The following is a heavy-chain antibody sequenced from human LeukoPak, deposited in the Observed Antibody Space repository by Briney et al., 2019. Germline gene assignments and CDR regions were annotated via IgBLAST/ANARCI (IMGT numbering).Heavy chain of an antibody. CDR1: GYTFTSYA. Sequence: ASVKVSCKASGYTFTSYAMNWVRQAPGQGLEWMGWINTNTGNPTYAQGFTGRFVFSLDTSVSTAYLQISSLKAEDTAVYYRARDRAPTYYYDSGWGYFDYWGQGTLVTVSS. V-gene: IGHV7-4-1*02. CDR2: INTNTGNP. CDR3: ARDRAPTYYYDSGWGYFDY. D-gene: IGHD3-22*01. J-gene: IGHJ4*02.